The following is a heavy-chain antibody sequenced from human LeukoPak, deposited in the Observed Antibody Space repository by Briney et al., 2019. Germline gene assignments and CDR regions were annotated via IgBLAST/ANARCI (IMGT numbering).Heavy chain of an antibody. CDR3: ARDNYYDSSGDYMDV. CDR1: GFTFSTYS. J-gene: IGHJ6*03. D-gene: IGHD3-22*01. Sequence: GGSLRLSCAASGFTFSTYSMNWVRQAPGKGLEWVSSISSSSSYIYYADSVKGRFTISRDNAKNSLYLQMNSLRAEDTAVYYCARDNYYDSSGDYMDVWGKGTTVTVSS. V-gene: IGHV3-21*01. CDR2: ISSSSSYI.